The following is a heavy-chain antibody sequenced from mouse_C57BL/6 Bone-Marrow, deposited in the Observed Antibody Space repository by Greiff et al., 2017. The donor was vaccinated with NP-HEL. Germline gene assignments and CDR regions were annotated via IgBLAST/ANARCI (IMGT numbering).Heavy chain of an antibody. CDR3: ARKENPLGTMDY. V-gene: IGHV2-2*01. CDR2: IWSGGIT. Sequence: QVQLQQSGPGLVQPSQSLPITCTVSGFSLSNYGVHWVRQSPGKGLEWLGVIWSGGITDYNAGFRSRLNISRDNSKSQVFFKMSSLHADDTAMYYCARKENPLGTMDYWGQGTSVTVSS. CDR1: GFSLSNYG. J-gene: IGHJ4*01.